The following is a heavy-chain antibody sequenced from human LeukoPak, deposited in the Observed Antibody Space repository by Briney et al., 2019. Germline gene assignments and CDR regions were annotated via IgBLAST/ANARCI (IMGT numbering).Heavy chain of an antibody. Sequence: SETLSLTCAVYGGSFSGYYWSWIRQPPGKGLEGIGKINHSGSTNYNPSLKSRVTISVDTSKNQFSLKLSSVTAADTAVYYCARITLWFGELRWGNWFDPWGQGTLVTVSS. D-gene: IGHD3-10*01. CDR3: ARITLWFGELRWGNWFDP. J-gene: IGHJ5*02. CDR2: INHSGST. CDR1: GGSFSGYY. V-gene: IGHV4-34*01.